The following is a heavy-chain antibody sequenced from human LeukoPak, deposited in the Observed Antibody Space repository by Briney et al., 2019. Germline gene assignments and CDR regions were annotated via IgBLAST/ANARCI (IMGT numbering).Heavy chain of an antibody. Sequence: PSETLSLTCTGSGVSTTTSFWSWIRQPAGKGLEWIGRIYTSGSTDYNPSLKSRVSMSLDTSKSQLSLELNSVTAADTAVYFCARGPGALTQETFDMWGQGTLVT. CDR3: ARGPGALTQETFDM. J-gene: IGHJ3*02. CDR2: IYTSGST. D-gene: IGHD2-21*02. CDR1: GVSTTTSF. V-gene: IGHV4-4*07.